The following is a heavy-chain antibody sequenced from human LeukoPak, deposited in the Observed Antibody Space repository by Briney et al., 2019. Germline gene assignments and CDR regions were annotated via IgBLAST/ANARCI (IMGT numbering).Heavy chain of an antibody. V-gene: IGHV3-53*01. CDR2: SYSGGST. CDR1: GFTISRHY. D-gene: IGHD5-24*01. CDR3: ARGPDVDGYIHAPFDY. J-gene: IGHJ4*02. Sequence: GGSLRLSCAASGFTISRHYMSWVRQAPGKGLEWVALSYSGGSTYYADSVEGRFTISRDNSKSMLFLQMNSLGADDTAVYYCARGPDVDGYIHAPFDYWGQGALVTVSS.